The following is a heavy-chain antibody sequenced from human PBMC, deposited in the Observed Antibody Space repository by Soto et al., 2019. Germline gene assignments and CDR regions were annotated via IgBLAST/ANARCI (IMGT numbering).Heavy chain of an antibody. CDR3: TRGSPTTTPFDY. CDR1: GYTFSGYY. J-gene: IGHJ4*02. V-gene: IGHV1-2*04. CDR2: INPSGGGT. D-gene: IGHD4-17*01. Sequence: QVQLVQSGAEVKKPGASVKVSCKTSGYTFSGYYIHWVRQAPGQGLEWMGWINPSGGGTNYAQKFQGWVTMTRDPSISTAFMEVTRLKSDDTAVYYCTRGSPTTTPFDYWGQGTLVTVSS.